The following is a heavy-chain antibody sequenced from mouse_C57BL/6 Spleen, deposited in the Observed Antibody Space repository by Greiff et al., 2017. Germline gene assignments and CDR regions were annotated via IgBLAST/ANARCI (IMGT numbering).Heavy chain of an antibody. Sequence: QVQLKESGPGLLQPSQTLSLTCSFSGFSLSTFGMGVGWLRQPSGKGLEWLAHIWWDDDKYYNPALKSRLTISKETSKNQVFRKIANVDTADTATYYCARIITGTGWDFEGWGTGTTVTVSS. CDR3: ARIITGTGWDFEG. J-gene: IGHJ1*03. D-gene: IGHD4-1*01. CDR1: GFSLSTFGMG. CDR2: IWWDDDK. V-gene: IGHV8-8*01.